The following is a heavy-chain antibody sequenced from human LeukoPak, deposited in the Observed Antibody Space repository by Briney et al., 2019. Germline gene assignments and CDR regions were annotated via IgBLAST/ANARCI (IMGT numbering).Heavy chain of an antibody. CDR2: ISPDGSQT. D-gene: IGHD6-6*01. CDR3: ARDQDSSSSVYYYGMDV. V-gene: IGHV3-74*01. CDR1: GFSLSNYW. Sequence: RXSCAXSGFSLSNYWMHWVRQAPGKGLMWVSQISPDGSQTFYADSVKGRFTISRDNSKNTLYLQMNSLRAEDTAVYYCARDQDSSSSVYYYGMDVWGQGTTVTVSS. J-gene: IGHJ6*02.